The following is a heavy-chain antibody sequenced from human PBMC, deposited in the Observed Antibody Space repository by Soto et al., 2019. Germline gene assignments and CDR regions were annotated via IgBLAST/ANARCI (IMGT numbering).Heavy chain of an antibody. CDR3: TRNGYSSGSDY. D-gene: IGHD6-19*01. Sequence: GGSLRLSCAASGFTFSGPAMHWVRQASGKGLEWVGRIRSKANSYATAYAASVKGRFTISRDDSKNTAYLQMNSLKTEDTAVYYCTRNGYSSGSDYWGQGTLVTVSS. J-gene: IGHJ4*02. CDR2: IRSKANSYAT. V-gene: IGHV3-73*01. CDR1: GFTFSGPA.